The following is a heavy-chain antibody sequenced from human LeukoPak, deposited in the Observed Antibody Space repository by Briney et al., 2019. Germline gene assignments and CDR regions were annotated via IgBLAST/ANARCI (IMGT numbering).Heavy chain of an antibody. J-gene: IGHJ5*02. D-gene: IGHD2-15*01. CDR2: INPNSGGT. Sequence: ASVKVSCKASGYTFTGCYMHWVRQAPGQGLEWMGRINPNSGGTNYAQKFQGRVTMTRDTSISTAYMELSRLRSDDTAVYYCARDPFHCSDGSCYSSWFDPWGQGSLVTVSS. CDR3: ARDPFHCSDGSCYSSWFDP. CDR1: GYTFTGCY. V-gene: IGHV1-2*06.